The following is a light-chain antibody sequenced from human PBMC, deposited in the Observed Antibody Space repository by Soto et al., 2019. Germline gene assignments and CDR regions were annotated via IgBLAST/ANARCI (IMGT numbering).Light chain of an antibody. V-gene: IGKV3-15*01. CDR3: QHFGGTTFT. J-gene: IGKJ5*01. CDR2: AAS. CDR1: QSVSRN. Sequence: EIVMTQSPATLSVSPGERATLSCRASQSVSRNLAWYQQKPGQAPRLLIYAASTRATGIPARFSGSGSGTHFTLTISRLEPGDFAVYYCQHFGGTTFTFGQGTRLEI.